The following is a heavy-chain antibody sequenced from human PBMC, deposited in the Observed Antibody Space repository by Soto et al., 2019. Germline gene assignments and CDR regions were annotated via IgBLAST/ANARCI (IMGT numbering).Heavy chain of an antibody. D-gene: IGHD6-6*01. CDR3: VKVQYSSSSTDYYYYGMDV. Sequence: GSLRLSCAASGFTLSGYAMDWVRQAPGKGLEYVSGISSNGVGTYYANSVQGRFTISRDNSKNTLYLQMNSLRAEDTAVYYCVKVQYSSSSTDYYYYGMDVWGQGTTVTVSS. CDR2: ISSNGVGT. V-gene: IGHV3-64*04. J-gene: IGHJ6*02. CDR1: GFTLSGYA.